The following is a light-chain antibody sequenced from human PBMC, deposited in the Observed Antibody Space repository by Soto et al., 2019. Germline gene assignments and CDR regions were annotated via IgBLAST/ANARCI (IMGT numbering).Light chain of an antibody. CDR3: AAWDDSLNGPV. V-gene: IGLV1-44*01. CDR1: SSNIGSNT. J-gene: IGLJ3*02. CDR2: SND. Sequence: QSVLTQPPSASGTPGQRVTISCSGSSSNIGSNTVNWYQQLPGTAPKLLIYSNDHRPSGVPDRCSASTSGTSASLAISGLQSEDEDDYYCAAWDDSLNGPVFGGGTQLTVL.